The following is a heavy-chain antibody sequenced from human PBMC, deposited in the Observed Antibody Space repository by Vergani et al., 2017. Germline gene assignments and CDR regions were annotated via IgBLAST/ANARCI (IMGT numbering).Heavy chain of an antibody. CDR3: SRALVSAAGIRDYYYGMDV. V-gene: IGHV1-69*01. CDR1: GGTFSSYA. Sequence: QVQLVQSGAEVKKPGSSVKVSCKASGGTFSSYAISWVRQAPGQGLEWMGGIIPIFGTANSAQKFQGRVTITADESTSTAYMELSSLRSEDTAVYYCSRALVSAAGIRDYYYGMDVWGQGTTVTVSS. CDR2: IIPIFGTA. J-gene: IGHJ6*02. D-gene: IGHD6-13*01.